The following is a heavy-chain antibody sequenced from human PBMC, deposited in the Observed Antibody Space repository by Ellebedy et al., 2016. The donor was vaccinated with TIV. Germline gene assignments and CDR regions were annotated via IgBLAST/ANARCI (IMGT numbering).Heavy chain of an antibody. V-gene: IGHV3-21*01. Sequence: GESLKISCAASGFTFSSYTINWVRQTPGKGLEWVSSISSSGSYLYYADSVKGRFTISRDNAKNSLYLQMNSLRVDDTAVYYCATSRARVYWGQGTLVTGSS. CDR1: GFTFSSYT. CDR3: ATSRARVY. J-gene: IGHJ4*02. CDR2: ISSSGSYL.